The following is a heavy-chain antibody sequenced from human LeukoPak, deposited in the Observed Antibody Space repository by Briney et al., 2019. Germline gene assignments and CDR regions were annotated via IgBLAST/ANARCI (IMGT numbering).Heavy chain of an antibody. CDR2: ISGSSSTK. D-gene: IGHD2-8*01. J-gene: IGHJ4*02. CDR3: ARENTYAACFDY. Sequence: GGSLRLSCTASGFTFSDYSMNWVRQAPGKGLEWVSYISGSSSTKYYADSVKGRFTISRDNAKNSLYLQMNSLRAEDTAVYYCARENTYAACFDYWGQGTLVTVSS. V-gene: IGHV3-48*04. CDR1: GFTFSDYS.